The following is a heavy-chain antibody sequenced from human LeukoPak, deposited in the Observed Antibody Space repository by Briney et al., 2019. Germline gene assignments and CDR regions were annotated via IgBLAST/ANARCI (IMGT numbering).Heavy chain of an antibody. CDR3: ARAPGLWFGEYQFDY. D-gene: IGHD3-10*01. V-gene: IGHV4-59*01. CDR1: DGSISSYY. J-gene: IGHJ4*02. CDR2: IYYSGST. Sequence: SETLSLTCTVSDGSISSYYWGWIRQPPGKGLEWIGYIYYSGSTNYNPSLKSRVTISVDTSKNQFSLKLSSVTAADTAVYYCARAPGLWFGEYQFDYWGQGTLVTVSS.